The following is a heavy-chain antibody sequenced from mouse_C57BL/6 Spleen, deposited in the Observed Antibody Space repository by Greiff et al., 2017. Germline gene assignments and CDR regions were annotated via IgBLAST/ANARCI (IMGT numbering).Heavy chain of an antibody. CDR1: GYTFTDYN. D-gene: IGHD1-1*01. CDR3: ARARRYYGSFDC. CDR2: INPNNGGT. V-gene: IGHV1-22*01. Sequence: VQLQQSGPELVKPGASVKMSCKASGYTFTDYNMHWVKQSHGKSLEWIGYINPNNGGTSYNQKFKGKATLTVNKSSSTAYMELRSLTSEDSAVYYCARARRYYGSFDCWGQGTTLTVSS. J-gene: IGHJ2*01.